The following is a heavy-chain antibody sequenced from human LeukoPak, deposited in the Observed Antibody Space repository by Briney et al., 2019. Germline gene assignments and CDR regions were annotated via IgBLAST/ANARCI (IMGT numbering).Heavy chain of an antibody. V-gene: IGHV3-15*01. CDR1: GFTFSDAW. Sequence: PGGSLRLSCAASGFTFSDAWVSWVRQAPGKGLEWVARIKGKTDGGTRDYAAPVKGRFTISRDDSKNTLYLQMNSLKIEDTAVYYCSIDRGNTMIGSYFDPWGQGTLVSVSS. CDR3: SIDRGNTMIGSYFDP. D-gene: IGHD3-22*01. CDR2: IKGKTDGGTR. J-gene: IGHJ5*02.